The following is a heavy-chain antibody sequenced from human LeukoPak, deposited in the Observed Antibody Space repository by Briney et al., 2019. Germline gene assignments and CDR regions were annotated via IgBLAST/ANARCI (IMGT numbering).Heavy chain of an antibody. Sequence: GASVKVSCKASGYTFTSYGISWVRQAPGQGLEWMGWISAYNSNTNYAQKLQGRVTMTTDTSTSTAYMEPRSLRSDDTAVYYCARVNSALTYYYGMDVWGKGTTVTVSS. D-gene: IGHD3-9*01. CDR2: ISAYNSNT. J-gene: IGHJ6*04. V-gene: IGHV1-18*04. CDR3: ARVNSALTYYYGMDV. CDR1: GYTFTSYG.